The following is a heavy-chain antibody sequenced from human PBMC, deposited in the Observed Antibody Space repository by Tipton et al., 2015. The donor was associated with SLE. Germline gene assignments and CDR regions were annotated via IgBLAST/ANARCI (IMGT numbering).Heavy chain of an antibody. D-gene: IGHD3-3*01. CDR3: ARSSWYDFWSGYYSERYFDL. V-gene: IGHV3-53*05. J-gene: IGHJ2*01. Sequence: SLRLSCAASGFTVSTNYMTWVRQAPGKGLEWVSLIYSGGSTSYADSVKGRFTISRDNSKNTLYLQMNSLRAEDTAVYYCARSSWYDFWSGYYSERYFDLWGRGTLFTVSS. CDR1: GFTVSTNY. CDR2: IYSGGST.